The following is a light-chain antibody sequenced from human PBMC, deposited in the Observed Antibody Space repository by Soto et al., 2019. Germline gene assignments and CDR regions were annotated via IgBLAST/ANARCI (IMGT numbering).Light chain of an antibody. Sequence: QYVLTQPPSVSGAPGQRVTISCTGSSSNIGAGYDVHWYQQLPGTAPKLLIYGNSNRPSGVPDRFSGSKSGTSASLAITGLQAEDGADYYCQSYDSSLSGAGFGGGTKLTLL. J-gene: IGLJ3*02. CDR2: GNS. CDR3: QSYDSSLSGAG. V-gene: IGLV1-40*01. CDR1: SSNIGAGYD.